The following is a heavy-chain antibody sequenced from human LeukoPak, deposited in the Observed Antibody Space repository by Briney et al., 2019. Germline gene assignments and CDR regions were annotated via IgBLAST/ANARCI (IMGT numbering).Heavy chain of an antibody. CDR2: ISSSGSLI. Sequence: GGSLRLSCAASGFSFTTYRMHWVRQAPGKGLEWVSSISSSGSLIKYADSLRGRFTIFRDNAKNSVCLQMNSLTGEDTAVYYCARMPSYSNYAFYFMDVWGKGTTVTVSS. CDR3: ARMPSYSNYAFYFMDV. CDR1: GFSFTTYR. J-gene: IGHJ6*03. V-gene: IGHV3-21*01. D-gene: IGHD4-11*01.